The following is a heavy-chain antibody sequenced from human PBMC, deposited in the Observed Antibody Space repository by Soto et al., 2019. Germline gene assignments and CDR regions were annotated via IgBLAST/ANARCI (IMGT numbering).Heavy chain of an antibody. D-gene: IGHD3-3*01. CDR3: XRDPIPTYDLWSGYPDY. V-gene: IGHV3-48*03. CDR1: GFTFSSYE. Sequence: GGSLRLSCAASGFTFSSYEMNWVRQAPGKGLEWVSYISSSGSTIYYADSVKGRFTISRDNAKNSLYLQMNSLRAEDTAVYYCXRDPIPTYDLWSGYPDYWGQGTLVTVSS. CDR2: ISSSGSTI. J-gene: IGHJ4*02.